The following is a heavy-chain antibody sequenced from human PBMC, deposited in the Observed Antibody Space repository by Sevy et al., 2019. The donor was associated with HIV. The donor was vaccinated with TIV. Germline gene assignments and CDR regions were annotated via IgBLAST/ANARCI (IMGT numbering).Heavy chain of an antibody. CDR2: IIPLLGIA. V-gene: IGHV1-69*10. CDR1: GDTFSSDG. J-gene: IGHJ5*02. CDR3: ARDVNNWFDP. Sequence: ASVKVSCKASGDTFSSDGISWVRQAPGQGLEWMGGIIPLLGIANHAQKFQGRVTISADKSTSTAYMELRSLRSEDTAVYYCARDVNNWFDPWGPGSLVTVSS.